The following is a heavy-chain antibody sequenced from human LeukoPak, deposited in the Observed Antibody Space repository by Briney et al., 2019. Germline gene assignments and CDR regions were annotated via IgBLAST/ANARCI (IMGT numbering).Heavy chain of an antibody. D-gene: IGHD3-22*01. CDR3: AKDSGDYYDSSGYYCSFDY. J-gene: IGHJ4*02. V-gene: IGHV3-9*01. CDR1: GFTFDDYA. Sequence: GGSLRLSCAASGFTFDDYAMHWVRQAPGKGLEWASGISWNSGSIGYADSVKGRFTISRDNAKNSLYLQMNSLRAEDTALYYCAKDSGDYYDSSGYYCSFDYWGQGTLVTVSS. CDR2: ISWNSGSI.